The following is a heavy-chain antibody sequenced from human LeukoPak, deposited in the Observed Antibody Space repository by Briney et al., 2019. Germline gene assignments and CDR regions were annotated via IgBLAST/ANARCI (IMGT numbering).Heavy chain of an antibody. D-gene: IGHD3-9*01. V-gene: IGHV1-2*02. CDR1: GYTFTGYC. J-gene: IGHJ5*02. Sequence: ASVKVSCKACGYTFTGYCMHWVRQAPGQGLEWMGWINPNSGGTNYAQKFQGRVTMTRDTSISTAYMELSRLRSDDTAVYYCARPITIFSTNWFDPWGQGTLVTVSS. CDR3: ARPITIFSTNWFDP. CDR2: INPNSGGT.